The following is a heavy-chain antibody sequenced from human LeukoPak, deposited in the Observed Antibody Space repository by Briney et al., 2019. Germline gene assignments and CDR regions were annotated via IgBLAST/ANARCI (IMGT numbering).Heavy chain of an antibody. J-gene: IGHJ4*02. D-gene: IGHD1-26*01. CDR3: AREEALGSGSFDH. CDR2: IYYSGST. Sequence: PSETLSLTCTVSGGSISTYYWSWIRQPPGKGLEWIGYIYYSGSTSYNPSLKSRVTISVDTPKNQFSLKLSSVTAADTAVYYCAREEALGSGSFDHWGQGTLVTVSS. V-gene: IGHV4-59*01. CDR1: GGSISTYY.